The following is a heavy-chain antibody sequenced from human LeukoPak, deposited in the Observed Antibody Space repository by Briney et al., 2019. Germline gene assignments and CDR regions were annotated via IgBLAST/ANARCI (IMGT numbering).Heavy chain of an antibody. V-gene: IGHV4-59*01. D-gene: IGHD3-10*01. CDR3: ARAGYYFGSGSYSPMDV. J-gene: IGHJ6*04. Sequence: SETLSLTCTVSGGSISTYYWSWIRQPPGKGLEWIGDIYHSGSTNYNPSLKSRVTISVDTSKNQFSLKLSSVTAADTAVYYCARAGYYFGSGSYSPMDVWGKGTTVTISS. CDR2: IYHSGST. CDR1: GGSISTYY.